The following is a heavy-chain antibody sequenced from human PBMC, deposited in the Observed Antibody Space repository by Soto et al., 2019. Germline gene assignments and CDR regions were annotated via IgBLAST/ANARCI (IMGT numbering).Heavy chain of an antibody. J-gene: IGHJ5*02. CDR2: INHSGST. V-gene: IGHV4-34*01. D-gene: IGHD3-10*01. CDR3: ARSYGSGSYYNRNWFDP. Sequence: TSETLSLTCAVYGGSFSGYYWSWIRQPPGKGLEWIGEINHSGSTNYNPSLKSRVTISVDTSKNQFSLKLSSVTAADTAVYYCARSYGSGSYYNRNWFDPWGQGTLVTVSS. CDR1: GGSFSGYY.